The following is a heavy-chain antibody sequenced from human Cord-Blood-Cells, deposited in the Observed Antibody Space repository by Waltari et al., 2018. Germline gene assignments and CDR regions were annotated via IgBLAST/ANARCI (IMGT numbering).Heavy chain of an antibody. V-gene: IGHV1-46*01. J-gene: IGHJ2*01. CDR2: INPSGGST. Sequence: QVQLVQSGAEVKKPGASVKVSCKASGYTFTSYYMHWVRQAPGQGLEWMGRINPSGGSTSYAQKFQGRVTMTRDTSTSTVYMELSSLRSEDTAVYYCARGVVAARPRWYFDLWGRGTLVTVSS. D-gene: IGHD6-6*01. CDR3: ARGVVAARPRWYFDL. CDR1: GYTFTSYY.